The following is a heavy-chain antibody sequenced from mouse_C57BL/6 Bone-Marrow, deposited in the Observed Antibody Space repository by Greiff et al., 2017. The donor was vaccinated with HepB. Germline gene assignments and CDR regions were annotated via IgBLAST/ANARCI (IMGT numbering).Heavy chain of an antibody. D-gene: IGHD1-1*01. CDR3: ARSLALDYCGSSNAY. V-gene: IGHV14-3*01. CDR2: IDPANGNT. CDR1: GFNIKNTY. J-gene: IGHJ3*01. Sequence: VQLQQSVAELVRPGASVKLSCTASGFNIKNTYMHWVKQRPEQGLEWIGRIDPANGNTKYAPKFQGKATITADTSSNAAYLQLSSLTSEDTAIYYCARSLALDYCGSSNAYWGQGTLVTVSA.